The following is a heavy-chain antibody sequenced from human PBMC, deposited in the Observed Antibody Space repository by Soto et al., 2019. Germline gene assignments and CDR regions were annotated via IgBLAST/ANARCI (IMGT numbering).Heavy chain of an antibody. Sequence: QVQLVESGGGVVQPGRSLRLSCAASGFTFSSYGMHWVRQAPGKGLEWVAVISYDGSNKYYADSVKGRFTISRDNSKITLYLQMNSLRAEDTAVYYCAKLAYGGYGSYWGQGTLVTVSS. D-gene: IGHD4-17*01. CDR1: GFTFSSYG. V-gene: IGHV3-30*18. CDR2: ISYDGSNK. J-gene: IGHJ4*02. CDR3: AKLAYGGYGSY.